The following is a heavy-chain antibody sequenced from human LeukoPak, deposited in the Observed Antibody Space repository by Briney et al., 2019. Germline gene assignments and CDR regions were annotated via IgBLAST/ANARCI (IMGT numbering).Heavy chain of an antibody. D-gene: IGHD3-10*01. CDR2: TNPNSGNT. V-gene: IGHV1-8*01. Sequence: ASVKVSCKASGYTFTSYDINWVRQATGQGLEWMGWTNPNSGNTGYAQKFQGRVTMTRNTSISTAYMELSSLRSEDTAVYYCARAPLWFGETPPYYYGMDVWGQGTTVTVSS. J-gene: IGHJ6*02. CDR1: GYTFTSYD. CDR3: ARAPLWFGETPPYYYGMDV.